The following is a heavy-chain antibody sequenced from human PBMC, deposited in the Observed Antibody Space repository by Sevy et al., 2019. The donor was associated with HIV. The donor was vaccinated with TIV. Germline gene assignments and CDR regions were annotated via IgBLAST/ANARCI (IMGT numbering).Heavy chain of an antibody. Sequence: ETLSLTCTVSGGAITSLYWNWIRQPPGKGLEWIASIYYNGHINYNPSLKSRVTLSLDTSKNQFSLRLSFVTAADTAMYYCAGENAWGRGYSWGQRTLVTVSS. V-gene: IGHV4-59*08. CDR1: GGAITSLY. CDR2: IYYNGHI. D-gene: IGHD1-26*01. J-gene: IGHJ4*02. CDR3: AGENAWGRGYS.